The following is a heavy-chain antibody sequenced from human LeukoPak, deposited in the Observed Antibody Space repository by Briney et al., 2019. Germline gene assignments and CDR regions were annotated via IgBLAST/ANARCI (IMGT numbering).Heavy chain of an antibody. CDR1: GDSFIGYY. CDR3: AGAPSSGWYRYY. V-gene: IGHV4-34*01. Sequence: SETLSLTCAVHGDSFIGYYWSWICQPLGEGLEWIGEINHSGSTNYNPSLKSRVTISVDTSKNQLYLKLSSVTAADTAVYYCAGAPSSGWYRYYWGQGTLVTVSS. D-gene: IGHD6-19*01. J-gene: IGHJ4*02. CDR2: INHSGST.